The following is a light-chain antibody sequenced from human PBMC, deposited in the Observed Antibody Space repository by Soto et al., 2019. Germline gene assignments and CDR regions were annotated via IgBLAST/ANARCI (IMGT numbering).Light chain of an antibody. CDR3: QQSYSTDT. J-gene: IGKJ2*01. V-gene: IGKV1-39*01. CDR2: AAS. CDR1: QSISSY. Sequence: DIQMTQSPSSLSASVGDRVTITCRASQSISSYLNWYQQKPGKAPKLLIYAASSLQSGVPSRFSGSGSGTDFPLTISSLQPENFGTYYCQQSYSTDTFGQGTKLEIK.